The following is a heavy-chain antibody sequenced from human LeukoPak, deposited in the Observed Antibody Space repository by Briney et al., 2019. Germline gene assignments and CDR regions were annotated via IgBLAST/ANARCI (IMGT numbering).Heavy chain of an antibody. V-gene: IGHV3-23*01. CDR2: ISGSGGST. D-gene: IGHD1-1*01. CDR3: AKDPHPRERFDY. Sequence: GGSLRLSCAASGFTFSSYAMSWVRQAPGKGLEWVSAISGSGGSTYYADSVKGRFTISRDNSKNTLYLQKNSLRAEDTAVYYCAKDPHPRERFDYWGQGTLVTVSS. J-gene: IGHJ4*02. CDR1: GFTFSSYA.